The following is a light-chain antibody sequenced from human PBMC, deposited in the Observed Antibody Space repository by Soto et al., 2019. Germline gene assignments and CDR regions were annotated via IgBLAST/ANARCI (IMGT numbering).Light chain of an antibody. CDR2: GNS. J-gene: IGLJ2*01. CDR1: SSNIGAGYD. Sequence: QSVLTQPPSVSGAPGQRVTISCTGSSSNIGAGYDVHWYQQLPGTAPKLLIYGNSNRPSGVPDRFSGSKSGTSASLAITGLQAEDAADYCCQSYDSSLSAVFGGGTKLTVL. CDR3: QSYDSSLSAV. V-gene: IGLV1-40*01.